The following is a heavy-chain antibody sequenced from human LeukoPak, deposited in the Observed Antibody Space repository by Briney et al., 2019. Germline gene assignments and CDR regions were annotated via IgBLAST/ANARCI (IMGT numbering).Heavy chain of an antibody. J-gene: IGHJ3*02. CDR2: IYYSGST. V-gene: IGHV4-59*01. CDR1: GGSISSYY. CDR3: ARVGTPYSYHIWGAFDI. D-gene: IGHD3-9*01. Sequence: SETLSLTCTVSGGSISSYYWSWIRQPPGKGLEWIGYIYYSGSTNYNPSLKSRVTISVDTSRNQFSLKLSSVTAADTAVYYCARVGTPYSYHIWGAFDIWAKGQWSPSLQ.